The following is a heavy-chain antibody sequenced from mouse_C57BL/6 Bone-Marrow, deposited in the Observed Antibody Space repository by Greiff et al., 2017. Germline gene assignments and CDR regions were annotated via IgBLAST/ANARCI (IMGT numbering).Heavy chain of an antibody. CDR1: GFTFSSYG. V-gene: IGHV5-6*02. CDR2: ICSGGSYT. CDR3: ARHPTVVPVDY. J-gene: IGHJ2*01. D-gene: IGHD1-1*01. Sequence: DVMLVESGGDLVKPGGSLKLSCAASGFTFSSYGMSWVRQTPDKRLEWVATICSGGSYTYYPDSVKGRITISRDNAKNTLYLQMSSLKSEDTAMYSCARHPTVVPVDYWGQGTTLTGSS.